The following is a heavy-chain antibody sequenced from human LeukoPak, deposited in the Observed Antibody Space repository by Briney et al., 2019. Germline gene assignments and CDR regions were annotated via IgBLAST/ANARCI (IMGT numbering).Heavy chain of an antibody. CDR1: GGTFSSYA. Sequence: ASVKVSCKASGGTFSSYAISWERQAPGQGLEWMGGIIPIFGTANYAQKFQGRVTITADKSTSTAYMELSSLRSEDTAVYYCARDVSKAGYSSGWYYDYWGQGTLVTVSS. J-gene: IGHJ4*02. CDR3: ARDVSKAGYSSGWYYDY. D-gene: IGHD6-19*01. CDR2: IIPIFGTA. V-gene: IGHV1-69*06.